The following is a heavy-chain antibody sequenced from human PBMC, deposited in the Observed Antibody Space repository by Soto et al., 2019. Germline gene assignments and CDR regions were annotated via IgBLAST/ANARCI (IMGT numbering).Heavy chain of an antibody. CDR3: ARGGKKYYGMDV. Sequence: PSETLSLTCAVYGGSFSGYYWSWIRQPPGKGLEWIGEINHSGSTNYNPSLKSRVTISVDTSKNQFSLKLSSVTAADTAVYYCARGGKKYYGMDVWGQGTPVTVSS. V-gene: IGHV4-34*01. CDR1: GGSFSGYY. J-gene: IGHJ6*02. CDR2: INHSGST.